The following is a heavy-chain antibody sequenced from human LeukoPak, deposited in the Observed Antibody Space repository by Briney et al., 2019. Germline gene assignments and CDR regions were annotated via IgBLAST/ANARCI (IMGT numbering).Heavy chain of an antibody. CDR2: ISGSSTYI. D-gene: IGHD3-22*01. CDR1: GFSISSYE. CDR3: AAGYYSDSGVYYSTFPY. V-gene: IGHV3-48*03. J-gene: IGHJ4*02. Sequence: PGGSLRLSCAVSGFSISSYEMNWVRQAPGKGLEWLSYISGSSTYIYYADSVKGRFTISRDNAKNSLYLQMNSLRDEDTAVYYCAAGYYSDSGVYYSTFPYWGQGTLVTVSS.